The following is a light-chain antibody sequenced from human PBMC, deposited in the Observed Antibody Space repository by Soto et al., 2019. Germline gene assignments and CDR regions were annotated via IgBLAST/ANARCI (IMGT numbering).Light chain of an antibody. CDR3: QQRSNWPPTWT. J-gene: IGKJ1*01. Sequence: EIVLTQSPATLSLSPGERATLSCRASQSVYRYLAWYQQKPGQPPRLLIYDASKRATGIPARFSGSGSGTDFTLTISSLEPEDFAVYYCQQRSNWPPTWTFGQGTKVEIK. V-gene: IGKV3-11*01. CDR1: QSVYRY. CDR2: DAS.